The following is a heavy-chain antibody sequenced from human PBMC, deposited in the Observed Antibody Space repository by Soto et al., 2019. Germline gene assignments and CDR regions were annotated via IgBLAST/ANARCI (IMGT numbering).Heavy chain of an antibody. J-gene: IGHJ4*02. CDR3: TRHPGLEMGTSTDPSPFDY. D-gene: IGHD1-1*01. CDR2: IRSKANSYAT. CDR1: GFTFSGSA. Sequence: PGGSLRLSCGASGFTFSGSAIHWVRQASGKRLEWLARIRSKANSYATSYAASVKGRFTISRCDSKNTAYLQKNSLKTEGTAVYYCTRHPGLEMGTSTDPSPFDYWGQGGLVTVSS. V-gene: IGHV3-73*01.